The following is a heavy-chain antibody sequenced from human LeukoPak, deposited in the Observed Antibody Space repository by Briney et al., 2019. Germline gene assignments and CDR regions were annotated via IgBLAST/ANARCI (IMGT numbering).Heavy chain of an antibody. Sequence: SETLSLTCTVSGGSISSCYWSWIRQPPGKGLEWIGYIYYSGSTNYNPSLKSRVTISVDTSKNQFSLKLSSVTAADTAVYYCARATGYGSGSYNDYWGQGTLVTVSS. J-gene: IGHJ4*02. CDR3: ARATGYGSGSYNDY. D-gene: IGHD3-10*01. V-gene: IGHV4-59*01. CDR2: IYYSGST. CDR1: GGSISSCY.